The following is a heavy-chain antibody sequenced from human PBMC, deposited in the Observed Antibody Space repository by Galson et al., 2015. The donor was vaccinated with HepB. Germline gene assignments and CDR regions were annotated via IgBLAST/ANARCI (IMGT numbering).Heavy chain of an antibody. V-gene: IGHV3-30*18. D-gene: IGHD3-10*01. CDR3: AKSGAAIIWFGELLDY. Sequence: SLRLSCAASGFTFSSYGMHWVRQAPGKGLEWVAVISYDGSNKYYADSVKGRFTISRDNSKNTLYLQMNSLRAEDTAVYYCAKSGAAIIWFGELLDYWGQGTLVTVSS. J-gene: IGHJ4*02. CDR1: GFTFSSYG. CDR2: ISYDGSNK.